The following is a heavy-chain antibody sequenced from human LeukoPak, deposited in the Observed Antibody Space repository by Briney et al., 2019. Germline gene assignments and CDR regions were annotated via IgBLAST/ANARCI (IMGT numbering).Heavy chain of an antibody. D-gene: IGHD3-3*01. V-gene: IGHV4-39*07. J-gene: IGHJ3*02. Sequence: PSETLSLTCTVSGGSISSSSYYWGWIRQPPGKGLEWIGSIYYSGSTYYNPSLKSRVTISVDTSKNQFSLKLSSVTAADTAVYYCARDTTIFGVVTNFDAFDIWGQGTMVTVSS. CDR3: ARDTTIFGVVTNFDAFDI. CDR2: IYYSGST. CDR1: GGSISSSSYY.